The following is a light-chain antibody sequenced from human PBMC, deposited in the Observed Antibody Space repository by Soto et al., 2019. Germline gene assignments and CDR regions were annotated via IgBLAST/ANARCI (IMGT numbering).Light chain of an antibody. J-gene: IGKJ1*01. CDR3: QQSNSFPPT. CDR2: TTS. V-gene: IGKV1-12*01. CDR1: QGVSSW. Sequence: DIQMTQSPSSVSASVGDRVTITCRASQGVSSWLAWYQQKPGKAPKLLIYTTSSLLSGLPSRFSGSGSGTDVTLNISSLQPEDFAAYYCQQSNSFPPTFGQGTQGEPK.